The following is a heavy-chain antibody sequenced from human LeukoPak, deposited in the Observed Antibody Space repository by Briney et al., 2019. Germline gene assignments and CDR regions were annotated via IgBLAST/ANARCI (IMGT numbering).Heavy chain of an antibody. J-gene: IGHJ3*02. CDR2: INPNSGGT. D-gene: IGHD5-12*01. CDR3: ARFDTVAPGRPYDI. CDR1: EYTFTDYY. Sequence: GASVKVSCKASEYTFTDYYLHWVRQAPGEGLEWMGWINPNSGGTNTAQKFQGRVTMTSDMSVSTAYMELSSLRSDDTAVYYCARFDTVAPGRPYDIWGQGTKVTVSS. V-gene: IGHV1-2*02.